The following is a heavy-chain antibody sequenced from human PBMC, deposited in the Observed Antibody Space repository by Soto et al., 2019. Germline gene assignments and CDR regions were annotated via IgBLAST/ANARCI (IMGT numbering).Heavy chain of an antibody. J-gene: IGHJ5*02. Sequence: AASVKVSCKASGYTFTSYDISWVRQATGQGLEWMGWMNPNSGNTGYAQKFQGRVTMTRNTSISTAYMELRSLRSEDTAVYYCARRGRITIFGVVRRGWFDPWGQGTLVTVS. D-gene: IGHD3-3*01. CDR1: GYTFTSYD. CDR3: ARRGRITIFGVVRRGWFDP. CDR2: MNPNSGNT. V-gene: IGHV1-8*01.